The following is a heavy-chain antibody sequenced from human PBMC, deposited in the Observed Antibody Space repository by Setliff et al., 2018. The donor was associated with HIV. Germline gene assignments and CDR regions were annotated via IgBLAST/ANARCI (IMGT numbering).Heavy chain of an antibody. D-gene: IGHD1-1*01. CDR3: ARNPQPTGTPDYYYYYYMDV. J-gene: IGHJ6*03. CDR1: GYTFTSYY. CDR2: INPSGGST. V-gene: IGHV1-46*01. Sequence: ASVKVSCKASGYTFTSYYIHWVRQAPGQGLEWMGRINPSGGSTSYAQKFQGRVTMTRVTSTSTVYMELSSLRSEDTAMYYCARNPQPTGTPDYYYYYYMDVWGKGTTVTVSS.